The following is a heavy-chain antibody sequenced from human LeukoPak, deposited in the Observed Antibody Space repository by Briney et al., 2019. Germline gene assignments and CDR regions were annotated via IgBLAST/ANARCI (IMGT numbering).Heavy chain of an antibody. D-gene: IGHD5-18*01. Sequence: PSETLSLTCTVSGGSISSYYWSWIRQPPGKGLEWIGYIYYSGSTNYNPSLKSRVAISVDTSKNQFSLKLSSVTAADTAVYYCASSRDTATDYYYYYYMDVWGKGTTVTVS. CDR3: ASSRDTATDYYYYYYMDV. J-gene: IGHJ6*03. CDR2: IYYSGST. V-gene: IGHV4-59*01. CDR1: GGSISSYY.